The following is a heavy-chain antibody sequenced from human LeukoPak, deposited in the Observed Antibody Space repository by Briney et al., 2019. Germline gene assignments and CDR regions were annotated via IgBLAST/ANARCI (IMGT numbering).Heavy chain of an antibody. CDR3: AKEPYSGSQLLDY. Sequence: PGGSPRLSCAASGFTFSSYSMNWVRQAPGKGLEWVSAISTSGGSTYYADSVKGRFTISRDNSKNTLYLQMNSLRAEDTAVYYCAKEPYSGSQLLDYWGQGTLVTVSS. CDR2: ISTSGGST. V-gene: IGHV3-23*01. J-gene: IGHJ4*02. CDR1: GFTFSSYS. D-gene: IGHD1-26*01.